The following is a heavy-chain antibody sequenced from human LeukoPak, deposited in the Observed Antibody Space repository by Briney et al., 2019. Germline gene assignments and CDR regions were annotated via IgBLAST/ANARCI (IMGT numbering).Heavy chain of an antibody. CDR1: GGSISSYY. CDR2: IYYSGST. J-gene: IGHJ6*03. V-gene: IGHV4-59*01. Sequence: SETLSLTCTVSGGSISSYYWSWIRQPPGKGLEWIGYIYYSGSTNYNPSLKSRVTISVDTSKNQFSLKLSSVTAADTAVYYCARGRGVGYCSSTSCPRYYYYYMDVWGKGTTVTVSS. CDR3: ARGRGVGYCSSTSCPRYYYYYMDV. D-gene: IGHD2-2*01.